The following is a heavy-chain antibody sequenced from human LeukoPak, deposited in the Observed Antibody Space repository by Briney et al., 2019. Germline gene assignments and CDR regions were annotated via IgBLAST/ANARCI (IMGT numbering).Heavy chain of an antibody. J-gene: IGHJ4*02. V-gene: IGHV1-69*05. Sequence: SVKVSCKASGGTFSSYAISWVRQAPGQGLEWMGRIIPIFGTANYAQKFQGRVTITTDESTSTAYMELSSLRSEDTAVYYCARGYYYDSSGYYTPVYYFDYWGQGTLATVSS. D-gene: IGHD3-22*01. CDR3: ARGYYYDSSGYYTPVYYFDY. CDR2: IIPIFGTA. CDR1: GGTFSSYA.